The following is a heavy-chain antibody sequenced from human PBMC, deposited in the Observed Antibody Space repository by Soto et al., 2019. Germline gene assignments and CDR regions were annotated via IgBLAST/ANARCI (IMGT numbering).Heavy chain of an antibody. J-gene: IGHJ4*02. Sequence: EVQLVESGGGLVQSGRSLRLSCAASGFRFDDYAMHWVRQTPGKGLEWVSGISWSSGTIGYADSVKGRFTISRDNAKKSLYLQMNSLRAEDTAFYYCAKDMRSGTYYHFDSWGQGILVTVSS. CDR2: ISWSSGTI. V-gene: IGHV3-9*01. CDR1: GFRFDDYA. D-gene: IGHD1-26*01. CDR3: AKDMRSGTYYHFDS.